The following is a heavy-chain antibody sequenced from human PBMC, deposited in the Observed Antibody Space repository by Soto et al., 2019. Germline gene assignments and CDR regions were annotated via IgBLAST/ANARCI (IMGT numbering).Heavy chain of an antibody. D-gene: IGHD3-22*01. CDR1: GGTFSSYA. CDR2: IIPIFGTA. CDR3: ATTDYYDSSGLNDY. V-gene: IGHV1-69*13. Sequence: SGKVSCKASGGTFSSYAISWVPQAPGQGLEWMGGIIPIFGTANYAQKFQGRVTITADESTSTAYMELSSLRSEDTAVYYCATTDYYDSSGLNDYWGQGTLVTAPQ. J-gene: IGHJ4*02.